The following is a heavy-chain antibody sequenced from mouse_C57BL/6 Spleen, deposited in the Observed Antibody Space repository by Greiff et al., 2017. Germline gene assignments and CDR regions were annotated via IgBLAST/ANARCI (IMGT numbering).Heavy chain of an antibody. CDR3: TKMSGYDYDWFAY. Sequence: EVQLQQSGTVLARPGASVKMSCKTSGYTFTSYWMHWVKQRPGQGLEWIGAIYPGNSDTSYNQKFKGKAKLTAVTSASTAYMELSSLTNEDSAVYYCTKMSGYDYDWFAYWGQGTLVTVSA. V-gene: IGHV1-5*01. J-gene: IGHJ3*01. CDR1: GYTFTSYW. CDR2: IYPGNSDT. D-gene: IGHD2-4*01.